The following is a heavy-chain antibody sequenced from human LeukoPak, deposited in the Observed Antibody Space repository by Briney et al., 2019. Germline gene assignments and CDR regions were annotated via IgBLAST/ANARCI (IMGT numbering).Heavy chain of an antibody. V-gene: IGHV3-21*01. J-gene: IGHJ4*02. CDR3: ARDREGDY. D-gene: IGHD1-26*01. CDR1: GFTFSSYT. Sequence: GGSLRLSCAASGFTFSSYTMNWVRQAPGKGLEYVSSISSSSSHIYYADSVKGRFTISRDNAKNSLYLQMNSLRAEDTAVYYCARDREGDYWGQGTLVTVSS. CDR2: ISSSSSHI.